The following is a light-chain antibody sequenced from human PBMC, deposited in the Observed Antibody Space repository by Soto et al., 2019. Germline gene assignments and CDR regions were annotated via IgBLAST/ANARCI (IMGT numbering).Light chain of an antibody. Sequence: QSALTQPASVTGSPGQSITISCIGSSSDVGGYNYVSWYQQHPGKAPKLMIYDVTNRPSGVSNRFSGSKSGNTASLTISGLQADDEADYYCNSYTSSSPLFGGGTKLTVL. CDR1: SSDVGGYNY. J-gene: IGLJ2*01. CDR3: NSYTSSSPL. CDR2: DVT. V-gene: IGLV2-14*01.